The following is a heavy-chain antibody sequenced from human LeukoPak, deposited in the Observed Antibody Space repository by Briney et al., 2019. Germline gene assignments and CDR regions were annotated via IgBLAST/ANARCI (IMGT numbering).Heavy chain of an antibody. CDR2: IYPGDSET. Sequence: GESLKISCKGSGYSFTSYWIGWVRQMPGKGLEWMGIIYPGDSETRYSPSFQGQVTISADKSISTAYLQWSSLKASDTAMYYCARTSSDSSDAFDIWGQGTMVTVSS. CDR3: ARTSSDSSDAFDI. CDR1: GYSFTSYW. D-gene: IGHD3-22*01. J-gene: IGHJ3*02. V-gene: IGHV5-51*01.